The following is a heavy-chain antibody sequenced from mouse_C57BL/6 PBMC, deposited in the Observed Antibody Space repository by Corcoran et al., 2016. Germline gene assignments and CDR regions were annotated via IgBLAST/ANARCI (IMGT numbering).Heavy chain of an antibody. D-gene: IGHD4-1*01. CDR1: GYTFTTYG. CDR2: INTYSGVP. CDR3: ARRTSGTGDY. Sequence: QIQLVQSGPELKKPGETVKISCKASGYTFTTYGMSWVKQAPGKGLKWMGWINTYSGVPTYADDFTGRFAFSLETSASTAYLQINNLKNEDTATYFCARRTSGTGDYWGQGTLVTVSA. J-gene: IGHJ3*01. V-gene: IGHV9-3*01.